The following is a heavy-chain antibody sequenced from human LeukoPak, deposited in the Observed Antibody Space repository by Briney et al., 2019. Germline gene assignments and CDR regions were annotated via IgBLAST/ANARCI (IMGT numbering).Heavy chain of an antibody. CDR2: INHSGST. CDR1: GDSISSGGYY. J-gene: IGHJ5*02. Sequence: SQTLSLTCTVSGDSISSGGYYWSWIRQPPGKGLEWIGEINHSGSTNYNPSLKSRVTISVDTSKNQFSLKLSSVTAADTAVYYCAREDYDSSGYYSDWFDPWGQGTLVTVSS. CDR3: AREDYDSSGYYSDWFDP. V-gene: IGHV4-30-2*01. D-gene: IGHD3-22*01.